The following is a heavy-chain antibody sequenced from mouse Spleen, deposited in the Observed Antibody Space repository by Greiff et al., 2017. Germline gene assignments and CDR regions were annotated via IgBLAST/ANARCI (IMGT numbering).Heavy chain of an antibody. V-gene: IGHV5-4*01. J-gene: IGHJ3*01. Sequence: EVQVVESGGGLVKPGGSLKLSCAASGFTFSSYAMSWVRQTPEKRLEWVATISDGGSYTYYPDNVKGRFTISRDNAKNNLYLQMSHLKSEDTAMYYCARDDYYGSSYQFAYWGQGTLVTVSA. CDR3: ARDDYYGSSYQFAY. CDR1: GFTFSSYA. CDR2: ISDGGSYT. D-gene: IGHD1-1*01.